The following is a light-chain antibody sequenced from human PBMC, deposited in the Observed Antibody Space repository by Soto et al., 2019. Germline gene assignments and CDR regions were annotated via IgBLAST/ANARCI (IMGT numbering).Light chain of an antibody. Sequence: EIVLTQSPATLSLSPGETATLSCRASQNINTYLAWYQHKPGQAPRLLMYDTSNRATGTPARFSGSGSGTDFTLNISGLEPEDFAVYYCQQRTDWPPLTFGGGTNLKIK. CDR1: QNINTY. CDR3: QQRTDWPPLT. CDR2: DTS. V-gene: IGKV3-11*01. J-gene: IGKJ4*01.